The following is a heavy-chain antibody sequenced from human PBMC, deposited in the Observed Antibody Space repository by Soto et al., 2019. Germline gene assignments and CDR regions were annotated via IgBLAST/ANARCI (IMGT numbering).Heavy chain of an antibody. CDR1: VFTFSNAW. D-gene: IGHD1-1*01. V-gene: IGHV3-23*01. CDR3: TKDSNWNTSSPTHDS. J-gene: IGHJ4*02. CDR2: ISGGGFNT. Sequence: GGSLRLSCAASVFTFSNAWMNWVRQAPGKGLEWVSGISGGGFNTYYADSVRGRFTISRDNSKNTLYLQMNGLRAEDTAVFYCTKDSNWNTSSPTHDSWGQGTLVTVSS.